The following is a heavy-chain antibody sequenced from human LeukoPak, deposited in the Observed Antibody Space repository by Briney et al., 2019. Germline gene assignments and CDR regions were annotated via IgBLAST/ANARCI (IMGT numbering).Heavy chain of an antibody. V-gene: IGHV3-23*01. D-gene: IGHD3-10*01. J-gene: IGHJ4*02. CDR1: GFTFSSFV. Sequence: GGSLRLSCAASGFTFSSFVMSWVRQAPGKGLEWVSAISGSGGSTFYADSVKGRFTISRDNSKNTLYLQMNILRAEDTAVYYCARDLPNYPVRGVTPPDYWGQGTLVTVSS. CDR2: ISGSGGST. CDR3: ARDLPNYPVRGVTPPDY.